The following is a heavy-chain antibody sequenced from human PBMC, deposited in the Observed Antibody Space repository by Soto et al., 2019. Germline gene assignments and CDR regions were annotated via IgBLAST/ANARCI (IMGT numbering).Heavy chain of an antibody. CDR1: GFTFSSYG. J-gene: IGHJ4*02. Sequence: QVQLVESGGGVVQPGRSLRLSCAASGFTFSSYGMHWVRQAPGKGLEWVAVIWYDGSNKYYADSVKGRFTISRDNSKNTLYLQMNSLRAEDTAVYYCVAYYYDSSGYYFGEYYFDYWGQGTLVTVSS. V-gene: IGHV3-33*01. CDR3: VAYYYDSSGYYFGEYYFDY. CDR2: IWYDGSNK. D-gene: IGHD3-22*01.